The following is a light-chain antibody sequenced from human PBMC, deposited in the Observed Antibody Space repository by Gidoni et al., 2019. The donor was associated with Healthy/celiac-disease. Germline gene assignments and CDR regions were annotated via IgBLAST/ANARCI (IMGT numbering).Light chain of an antibody. CDR3: GADHGSGSNFVYV. CDR2: VGTGGIVG. V-gene: IGLV9-49*01. CDR1: SGYSNYK. Sequence: QPVLTQPPSASASLGASVTLTCTLSSGYSNYKVDWYQQRPGKGPRFVMRVGTGGIVGSKGDGIPDRFLVWGSGLKRYLTIKNIQEEDESDYHCGADHGSGSNFVYVFGTGTKVXV. J-gene: IGLJ1*01.